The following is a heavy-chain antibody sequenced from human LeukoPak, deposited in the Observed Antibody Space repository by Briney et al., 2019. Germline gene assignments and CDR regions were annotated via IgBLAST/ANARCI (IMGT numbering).Heavy chain of an antibody. CDR3: ARDYGGKIDY. V-gene: IGHV3-23*01. D-gene: IGHD4-23*01. CDR2: ISASGGGT. J-gene: IGHJ4*02. Sequence: GGSLRLSCAASGFTFSNYGMSWVRQAPGQGLEWVSAISASGGGTYYADSVKGRFTISRDNSKDTLYLQMNSLRAEDTAVYYCARDYGGKIDYWGQGTLVTVSS. CDR1: GFTFSNYG.